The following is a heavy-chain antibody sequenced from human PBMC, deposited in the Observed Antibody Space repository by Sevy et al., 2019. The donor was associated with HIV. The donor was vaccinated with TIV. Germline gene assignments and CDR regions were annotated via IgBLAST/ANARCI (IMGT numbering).Heavy chain of an antibody. Sequence: GGSLRLSCAASGFSFSSYGMHWVRQAPGKGLEWMSYIQYDGSYKDYADSVKGRFTISRDNSKNTLYLQMNSLRVEDRVVFYCVKEGGGEGGDHWGQGTLVTVSS. CDR2: IQYDGSYK. J-gene: IGHJ4*02. V-gene: IGHV3-30*02. CDR1: GFSFSSYG. D-gene: IGHD2-21*01. CDR3: VKEGGGEGGDH.